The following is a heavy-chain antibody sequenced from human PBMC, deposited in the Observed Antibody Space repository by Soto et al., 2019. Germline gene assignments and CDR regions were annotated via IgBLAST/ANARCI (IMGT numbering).Heavy chain of an antibody. D-gene: IGHD3-22*01. V-gene: IGHV4-30-4*01. CDR1: GGSISSGDYY. CDR2: IYYSGST. Sequence: ASETLSLTCTVSGGSISSGDYYWSWIRQPPGKGLEWIGYIYYSGSTYYNPSLKSRVTISVDTSKNQFSLKLSSVTAADTAVYYCARGIPPYSGYKTWGQGTLVTVSS. CDR3: ARGIPPYSGYKT. J-gene: IGHJ4*02.